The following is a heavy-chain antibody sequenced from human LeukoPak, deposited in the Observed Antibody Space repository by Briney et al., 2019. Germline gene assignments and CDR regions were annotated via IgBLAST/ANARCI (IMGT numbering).Heavy chain of an antibody. J-gene: IGHJ4*02. V-gene: IGHV4-59*10. CDR2: IYTTGRT. CDR1: GVSLSSYW. D-gene: IGHD5-24*01. Sequence: PSETLSLTCDVSGVSLSSYWWSWVRKPAGKGLEWIGRIYTTGRTNYSPSFQKRVTMSIDMSTNHFSLTLRSVTAADAAVYSCARAGYTISAFRSDFWGQGAPVTVSS. CDR3: ARAGYTISAFRSDF.